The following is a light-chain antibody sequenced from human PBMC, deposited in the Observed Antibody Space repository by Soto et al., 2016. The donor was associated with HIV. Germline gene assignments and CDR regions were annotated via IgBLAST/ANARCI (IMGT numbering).Light chain of an antibody. CDR1: QSISSW. V-gene: IGKV1-5*03. CDR2: KAS. J-gene: IGKJ1*01. Sequence: DIQMTQSPSTLSASVGDRVTITCRASQSISSWLAWYQQKPGKAPKLLIYKASSLESGVPSRFSGSGSGTEFTLTISSLQPDDFATYYCQQYNSYSRFGQGDQGGNQT. CDR3: QQYNSYSR.